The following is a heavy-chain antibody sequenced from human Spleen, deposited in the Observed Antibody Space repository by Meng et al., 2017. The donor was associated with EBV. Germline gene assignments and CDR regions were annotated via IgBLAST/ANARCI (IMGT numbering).Heavy chain of an antibody. CDR1: GFSLSTSGVG. V-gene: IGHV2-5*01. D-gene: IGHD6-13*01. J-gene: IGHJ4*02. Sequence: QLTWKVSGPTLVKPTQTLTLTCTFSGFSLSTSGVGVGWIRHPPGKALEWLALIYRDDKRYSPSLKSRLTITQDTTKNQVVLTLTNMGPVDTATYYCAHFSSSSLYPLSDYWGQGTLVTVSS. CDR2: IYRDDK. CDR3: AHFSSSSLYPLSDY.